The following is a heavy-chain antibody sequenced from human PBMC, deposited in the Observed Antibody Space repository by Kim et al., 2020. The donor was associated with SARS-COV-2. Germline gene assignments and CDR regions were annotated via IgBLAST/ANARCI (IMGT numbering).Heavy chain of an antibody. CDR2: IIPIFGTA. CDR3: ARVGSGGWHELDY. Sequence: SVKVSCKASGGTFSSYAISWVRQAPGQGLEWMGGIIPIFGTANYAQKFQGRVTITADESTSTAYMELSSLRSEDTAVYYCARVGSGGWHELDYWGQGTLVTVSS. D-gene: IGHD6-19*01. J-gene: IGHJ4*02. CDR1: GGTFSSYA. V-gene: IGHV1-69*13.